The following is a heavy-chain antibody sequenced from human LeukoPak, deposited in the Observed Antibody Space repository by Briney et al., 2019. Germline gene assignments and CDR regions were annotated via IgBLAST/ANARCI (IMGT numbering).Heavy chain of an antibody. D-gene: IGHD3-10*01. CDR3: ARGRDFLGFGINYYYMDV. V-gene: IGHV4-4*07. Sequence: PSDTLSLTCTVSGGSISSYYLSWIRQPAGKGLEWIGRIYTSGSTNYNPSLKSRVTMSVDTSKNQCSLKLSSVTAADTAVYYCARGRDFLGFGINYYYMDVWGKGTTVTISS. CDR1: GGSISSYY. J-gene: IGHJ6*03. CDR2: IYTSGST.